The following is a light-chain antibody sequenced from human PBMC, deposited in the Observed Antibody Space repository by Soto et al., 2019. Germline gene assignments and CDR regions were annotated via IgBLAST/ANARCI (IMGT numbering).Light chain of an antibody. CDR3: YSYTSSSTYV. Sequence: LTQPASVSGSPGQSITISCSGTGSYVGAYNYVSWYQQHPAKAPKLIIYDVSNRPSGVSDRFSGSKSGNTASLTISGLQAEDEADYYCYSYTSSSTYVFGSGTKVTVL. CDR1: GSYVGAYNY. J-gene: IGLJ1*01. CDR2: DVS. V-gene: IGLV2-14*01.